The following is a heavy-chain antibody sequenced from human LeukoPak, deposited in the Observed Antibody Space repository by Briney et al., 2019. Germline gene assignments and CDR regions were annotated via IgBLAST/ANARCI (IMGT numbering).Heavy chain of an antibody. CDR2: FDPEDGET. D-gene: IGHD3-10*02. V-gene: IGHV1-24*01. Sequence: ASVKVSCKASGYTFTSYGISWVRQAPGQGLEWMGGFDPEDGETIYAQKFQGRVTMTEDTSTDTAYMELSSLRSEDTAVYYCATVYYVLDAFDIWGQGTMVTVSS. J-gene: IGHJ3*02. CDR1: GYTFTSYG. CDR3: ATVYYVLDAFDI.